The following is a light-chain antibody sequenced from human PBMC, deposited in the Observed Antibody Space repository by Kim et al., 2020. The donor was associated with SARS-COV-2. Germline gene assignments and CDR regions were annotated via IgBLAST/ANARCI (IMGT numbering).Light chain of an antibody. V-gene: IGKV3-15*01. CDR3: QQYNDWPPWT. J-gene: IGKJ1*01. Sequence: EIIMTQSPATLSVSPGERVTLSCRARQSVGNRLAWFQQKPGQPPRLLIYRASTRATGIPARFSGSGSGTEFTLTITSLQSEDSAVYFCQQYNDWPPWTFGQGTKVEIK. CDR2: RAS. CDR1: QSVGNR.